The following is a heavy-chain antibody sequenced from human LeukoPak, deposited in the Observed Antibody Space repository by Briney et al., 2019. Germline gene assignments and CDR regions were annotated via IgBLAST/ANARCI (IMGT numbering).Heavy chain of an antibody. V-gene: IGHV3-23*01. J-gene: IGHJ4*02. CDR2: FSGSGGST. CDR3: AKAGDYYGSGSYKGIDY. D-gene: IGHD3-10*01. CDR1: GFTFSSFA. Sequence: GGSLRLSCAASGFTFSSFAMSWVRQAPGKGLEWGSTFSGSGGSTYYADSVKGRFSISRDNSKNTLYLQMNSLRAEDTALYYCAKAGDYYGSGSYKGIDYRGQGTLVTVSS.